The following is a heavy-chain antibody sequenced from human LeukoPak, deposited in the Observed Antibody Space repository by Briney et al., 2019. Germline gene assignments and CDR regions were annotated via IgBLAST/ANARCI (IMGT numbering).Heavy chain of an antibody. J-gene: IGHJ3*02. D-gene: IGHD2/OR15-2a*01. V-gene: IGHV3-23*01. CDR2: ISGSGGST. CDR1: GFTFSSYG. CDR3: AKDKVFYYYAFDI. Sequence: GGSLRLSCAASGFTFSSYGMNWVRQAPGKGLEFVSGISGSGGSTYYADSVKGRFTISRDNSKNTLYLQMNSLRAEDTAVYYCAKDKVFYYYAFDIWGQGTLATVSS.